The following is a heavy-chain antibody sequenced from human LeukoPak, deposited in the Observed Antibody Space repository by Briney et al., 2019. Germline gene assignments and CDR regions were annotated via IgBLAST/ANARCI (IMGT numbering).Heavy chain of an antibody. J-gene: IGHJ4*02. CDR1: GGSISSYY. D-gene: IGHD3-9*01. CDR3: ARGGDILNPPAHVDY. V-gene: IGHV4-59*01. Sequence: PSETLSLTCTVSGGSISSYYWSWIRQPPGKGLEWIGYIYYSGSTNYNPSLKSRVTISVDTSKNQFSLKLSSVTAADTAVYYCARGGDILNPPAHVDYWGQGTLVTVSS. CDR2: IYYSGST.